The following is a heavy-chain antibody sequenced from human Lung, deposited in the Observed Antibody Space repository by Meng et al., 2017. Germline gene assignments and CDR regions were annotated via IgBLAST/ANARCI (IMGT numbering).Heavy chain of an antibody. J-gene: IGHJ4*02. CDR2: INHSGST. CDR1: GGSFSDYY. Sequence: VRLQQWGAGLLQPSATLSLTCVVSGGSFSDYYWSWIRQPPGKGLEWIGEINHSGSTNYNPSLESRATISVDTSQNNLSLKLSSVTAANSAVYYCARGPTTMAHDFDYWGQGTLVTVSS. CDR3: ARGPTTMAHDFDY. D-gene: IGHD4-11*01. V-gene: IGHV4-34*01.